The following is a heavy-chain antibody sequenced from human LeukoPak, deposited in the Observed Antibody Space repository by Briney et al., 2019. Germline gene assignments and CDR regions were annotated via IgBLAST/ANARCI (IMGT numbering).Heavy chain of an antibody. D-gene: IGHD2-2*01. V-gene: IGHV1-69*05. CDR2: IIPIFGTA. CDR1: GGTFSSYA. J-gene: IGHJ3*02. CDR3: ARQQLPRFLRAFDI. Sequence: GASVKVSCKASGGTFSSYAISRVRQAPGQGLEWMGGIIPIFGTANYAQRLQGRATITTDESTSTAYMELSSLRSEDTAVYYCARQQLPRFLRAFDIWGQGTMVTVSS.